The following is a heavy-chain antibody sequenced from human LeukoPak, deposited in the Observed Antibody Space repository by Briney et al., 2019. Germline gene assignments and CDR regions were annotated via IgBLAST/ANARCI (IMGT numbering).Heavy chain of an antibody. CDR3: ARVEGGGYSYDY. J-gene: IGHJ4*02. Sequence: PGGSLRLSCAASGFTFSNYAVSWVRQAPGKGLEWVSVIRGSGGSTYYADSVKGRFAISRDNSKNTLYLQMNSLRAEDTAVYYCARVEGGGYSYDYWGQGTLVTVSS. V-gene: IGHV3-23*01. D-gene: IGHD5-18*01. CDR2: IRGSGGST. CDR1: GFTFSNYA.